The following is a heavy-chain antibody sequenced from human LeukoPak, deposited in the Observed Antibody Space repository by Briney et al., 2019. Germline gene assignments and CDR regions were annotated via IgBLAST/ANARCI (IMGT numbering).Heavy chain of an antibody. CDR1: GCTFTPYT. CDR3: AKGTTGT. J-gene: IGHJ5*02. CDR2: ISRDGNTI. D-gene: IGHD2-8*02. V-gene: IGHV3-48*01. Sequence: GGSLRLSCAATGCTFTPYTMNWFRQPPGKGLEWVSYISRDGNTIYYADSVKGRFTISRDIAKKSLFLQMDSLRVEDTAMYYCAKGTTGTWGQGTLVTVSS.